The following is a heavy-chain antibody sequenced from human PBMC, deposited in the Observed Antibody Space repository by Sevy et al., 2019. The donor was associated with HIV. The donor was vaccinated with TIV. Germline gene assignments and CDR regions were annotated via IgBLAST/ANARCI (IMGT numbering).Heavy chain of an antibody. CDR2: IRNKAYRGTT. Sequence: GGSLRLSCIASGFTFGDYAMSWFRQAPGKGLEWVGFIRNKAYRGTTEYAASVKGRFTISRDDPTSIAYLQMNSLKTEDTAVYYCTRGWYAFVLWGQGTMVTVSS. J-gene: IGHJ3*01. V-gene: IGHV3-49*03. CDR3: TRGWYAFVL. D-gene: IGHD6-13*01. CDR1: GFTFGDYA.